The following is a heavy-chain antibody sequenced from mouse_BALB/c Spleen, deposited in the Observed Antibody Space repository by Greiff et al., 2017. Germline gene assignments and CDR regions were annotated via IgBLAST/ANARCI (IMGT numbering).Heavy chain of an antibody. J-gene: IGHJ4*01. Sequence: DVKLVESGGGLVQPGGSRKLSCAASGFTFSDYGMSWVRQAPGKGPEWVAFISNLAYSIYYADTVTGRFTISRENAKNTLYLEMSSLRSEDTAMYYSARDWGSYAMDYGGQGTSVTVSS. CDR2: ISNLAYSI. CDR3: ARDWGSYAMDY. D-gene: IGHD4-1*01. CDR1: GFTFSDYG. V-gene: IGHV5-15*02.